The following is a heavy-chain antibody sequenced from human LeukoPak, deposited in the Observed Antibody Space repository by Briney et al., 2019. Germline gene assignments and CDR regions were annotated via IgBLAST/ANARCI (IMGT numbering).Heavy chain of an antibody. V-gene: IGHV1-2*02. CDR1: GYTFTGYY. J-gene: IGHJ3*02. CDR3: AREFHPYYYDSSGNAFDI. D-gene: IGHD3-22*01. Sequence: ASVKVSCKASGYTFTGYYMHWVRQAPGQGLEWMGWIYPNSGGTNYAQKFQGRVTMTRDTSISTAYMELSRLRSDDTAVYYCAREFHPYYYDSSGNAFDIWGQGTMVTVSS. CDR2: IYPNSGGT.